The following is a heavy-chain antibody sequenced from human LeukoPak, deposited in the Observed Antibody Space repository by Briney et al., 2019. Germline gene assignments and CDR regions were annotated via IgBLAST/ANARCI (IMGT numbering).Heavy chain of an antibody. D-gene: IGHD6-19*01. CDR2: ISSSSSYI. CDR3: ARDSSGWFVPFDY. Sequence: GGSLRLSCAASGFTLRSYSMNWDRQTPGKGLEWVSSISSSSSYIYYADSVKGRFTISRDNAKNSLFLQMNSLRAEDTALYYCARDSSGWFVPFDYWGQGTLVTVSS. J-gene: IGHJ4*02. CDR1: GFTLRSYS. V-gene: IGHV3-21*01.